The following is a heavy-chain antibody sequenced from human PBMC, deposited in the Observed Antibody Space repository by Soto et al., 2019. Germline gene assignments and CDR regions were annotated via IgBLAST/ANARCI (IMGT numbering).Heavy chain of an antibody. Sequence: GGSLRPSFATSGFTFCSYAMSRVRQAPGKGLEWVSAISGSGGSTYYADSVKGRFTISRDNSKNTLYLQMNSLRAEDTAVYYCAKRWNYDFWSGTSRAFDIWGQGTMVTVSS. D-gene: IGHD3-3*01. J-gene: IGHJ3*02. V-gene: IGHV3-23*01. CDR2: ISGSGGST. CDR1: GFTFCSYA. CDR3: AKRWNYDFWSGTSRAFDI.